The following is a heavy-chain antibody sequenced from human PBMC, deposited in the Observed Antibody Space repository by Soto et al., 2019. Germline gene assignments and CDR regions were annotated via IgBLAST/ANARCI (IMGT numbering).Heavy chain of an antibody. CDR1: GYSISSGYY. V-gene: IGHV4-38-2*02. Sequence: PSETLSLTCAVSGYSISSGYYWGWIRQPPGKGLEWIGSIYHSGSTYYNPSLKSRVTISVDTSKNQFSLKLPSVTAADTAMYYCARDGFCTSTTCRVGNWFDPWGQGTLVTVSS. D-gene: IGHD2-2*01. J-gene: IGHJ5*02. CDR2: IYHSGST. CDR3: ARDGFCTSTTCRVGNWFDP.